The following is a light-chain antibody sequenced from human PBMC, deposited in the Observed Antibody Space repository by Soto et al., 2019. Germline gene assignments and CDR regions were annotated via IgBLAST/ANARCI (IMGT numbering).Light chain of an antibody. CDR3: SSYAGSSIPVA. CDR1: SSDVGGYNF. J-gene: IGLJ2*01. Sequence: QAVLTQPPSASGSPGQSVTISCTGASSDVGGYNFVSWYQHHPGKAPRLMTYAVTQRPSGVPDRFSGSKSGNAASLTVSGLKVEDEAYYYCSSYAGSSIPVAFGGGTKLTVL. CDR2: AVT. V-gene: IGLV2-8*01.